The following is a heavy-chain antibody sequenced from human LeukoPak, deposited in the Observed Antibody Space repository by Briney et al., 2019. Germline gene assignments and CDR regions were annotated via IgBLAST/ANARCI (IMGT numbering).Heavy chain of an antibody. CDR2: ISSSGSII. CDR1: GFTFSSHE. CDR3: ARDSRWYDAFDI. D-gene: IGHD6-13*01. V-gene: IGHV3-48*03. Sequence: PGGSLRLSCAASGFTFSSHEMNWVRQAPGKGLEWLSYISSSGSIIYYGDSVEGRVTISRDNAKKSLYLQMNSLRAEDTAVYYCARDSRWYDAFDIWGQGTMVTVSS. J-gene: IGHJ3*02.